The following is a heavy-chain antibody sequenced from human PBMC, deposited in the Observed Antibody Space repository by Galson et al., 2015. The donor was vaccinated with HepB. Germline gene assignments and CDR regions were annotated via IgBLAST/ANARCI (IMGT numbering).Heavy chain of an antibody. D-gene: IGHD6-19*01. J-gene: IGHJ3*02. CDR3: ARDLDAVAATLDAFDI. CDR2: IIPIFGTA. V-gene: IGHV1-69*13. Sequence: SVKVSCKASGGTFSSYAISWVRQAPGQGLEWMGGIIPIFGTANYAQKFQGRVTITADESTSTAYMELSSLRSEDTAVYYCARDLDAVAATLDAFDIWGQGTMVTVSS. CDR1: GGTFSSYA.